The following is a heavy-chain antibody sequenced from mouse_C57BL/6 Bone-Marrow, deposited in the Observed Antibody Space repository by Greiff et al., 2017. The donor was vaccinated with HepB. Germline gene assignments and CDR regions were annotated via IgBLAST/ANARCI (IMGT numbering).Heavy chain of an antibody. Sequence: LQESGAELARPGASVKLSCKASGYTFTSYGISWVKQRTGQGLEWIGEIYPRSGNTYYNEKFKGKATLTADKSSSTAYMELRSLTSEDSAVYFCARSTMVKFAYWGQGTLVTVSA. CDR3: ARSTMVKFAY. D-gene: IGHD2-2*01. V-gene: IGHV1-81*01. CDR2: IYPRSGNT. J-gene: IGHJ3*01. CDR1: GYTFTSYG.